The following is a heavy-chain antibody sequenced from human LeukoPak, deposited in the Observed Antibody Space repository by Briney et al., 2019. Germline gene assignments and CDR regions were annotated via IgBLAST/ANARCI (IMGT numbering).Heavy chain of an antibody. Sequence: PSETPSLTCAVYGGSFSGYYWSWIRQAPGKGLEWIGEINHSGSTNYNPSLKSRVTISVDTSKNRFSLKLRSVTAADTAVYYCARGKALRGLRYFEMLIYYFDYWGQGTPVTVSS. D-gene: IGHD3-9*01. CDR2: INHSGST. J-gene: IGHJ4*02. CDR3: ARGKALRGLRYFEMLIYYFDY. CDR1: GGSFSGYY. V-gene: IGHV4-34*01.